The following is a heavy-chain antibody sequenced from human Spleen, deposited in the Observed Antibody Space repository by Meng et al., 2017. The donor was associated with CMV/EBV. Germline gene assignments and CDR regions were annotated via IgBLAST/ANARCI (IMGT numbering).Heavy chain of an antibody. J-gene: IGHJ4*02. CDR1: GFTFSSYG. D-gene: IGHD1-7*01. CDR3: ARTLHFRYYFDY. V-gene: IGHV3-30*02. Sequence: GGSLRLSCAASGFTFSSYGMHWVRQAPGKGLEWVAFIRYDGSNKYYADSVKGRFTISRDNAKNSLFLQMNSLRAEDTAVYYCARTLHFRYYFDYWGQGTLVTVSS. CDR2: IRYDGSNK.